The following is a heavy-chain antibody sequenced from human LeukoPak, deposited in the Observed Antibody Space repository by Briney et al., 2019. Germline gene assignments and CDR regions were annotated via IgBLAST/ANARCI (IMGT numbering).Heavy chain of an antibody. CDR1: GGSISSSSYY. Sequence: SSETLSLTCTVSGGSISSSSYYWGWIRQPPGKGLEWIGSIYYSGSTYYNPSLKSRVTISVDTSKNQFSLKLSSVTAADTAVYYCARRPIVGAGGVDYWGQGTLVTVSS. CDR3: ARRPIVGAGGVDY. D-gene: IGHD1-26*01. CDR2: IYYSGST. V-gene: IGHV4-39*01. J-gene: IGHJ4*02.